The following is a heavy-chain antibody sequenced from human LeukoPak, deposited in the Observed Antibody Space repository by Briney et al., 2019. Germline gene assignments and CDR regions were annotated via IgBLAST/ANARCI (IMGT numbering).Heavy chain of an antibody. CDR1: GGTFSSYA. Sequence: SVKVSCKASGGTFSSYAISWVRQAPGQGLEWMGRIIPILGIANYAQKFQGRVTITADKSTSTAYMELSSLRSEDTAVYYCAGPRVNCGGDCLSYFDYWGQGTLVTVSS. J-gene: IGHJ4*02. CDR2: IIPILGIA. CDR3: AGPRVNCGGDCLSYFDY. V-gene: IGHV1-69*04. D-gene: IGHD2-21*02.